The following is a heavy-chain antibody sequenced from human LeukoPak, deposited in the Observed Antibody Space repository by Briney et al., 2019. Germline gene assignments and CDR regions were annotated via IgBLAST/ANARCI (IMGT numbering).Heavy chain of an antibody. J-gene: IGHJ4*02. Sequence: ASVKVSCKASGYTFPSYGISWVRQAPGQGLEWMGWISAYNGNTNYAQKLQGRVTMTTDTSTSTAYMELRSLRSDDTAVYYCAREAYDFWSGYWPVDYWGQGTLVTVSS. CDR1: GYTFPSYG. CDR3: AREAYDFWSGYWPVDY. D-gene: IGHD3-3*01. CDR2: ISAYNGNT. V-gene: IGHV1-18*01.